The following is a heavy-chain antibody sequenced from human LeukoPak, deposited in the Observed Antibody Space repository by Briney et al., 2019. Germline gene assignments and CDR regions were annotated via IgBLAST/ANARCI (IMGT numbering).Heavy chain of an antibody. CDR3: AEVYGSGSYYDY. V-gene: IGHV3-21*01. J-gene: IGHJ4*02. Sequence: PGGSLRLSCAASGFTFSSYSMNWVRQAPGKGLEWVSSISSSSSYIYYADSVKGRFTISRDNAKNSLYLQMNSLRAEDTAVYYCAEVYGSGSYYDYWGQGTLVTVSS. CDR2: ISSSSSYI. CDR1: GFTFSSYS. D-gene: IGHD3-10*01.